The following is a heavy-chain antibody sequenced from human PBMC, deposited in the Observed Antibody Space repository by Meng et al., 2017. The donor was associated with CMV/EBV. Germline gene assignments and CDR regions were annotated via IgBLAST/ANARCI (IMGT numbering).Heavy chain of an antibody. V-gene: IGHV3-30*03. Sequence: GESLRISCAASGFTFSSYSMNWVRHAPGKGLEWVAVISYDASNKYYADSVKGRFTISRDNSKNTLYLQMNSLRAEDTAVYYCASKAAGGSIYYYYGMDVWGQGATVTVSS. CDR2: ISYDASNK. D-gene: IGHD6-13*01. CDR3: ASKAAGGSIYYYYGMDV. CDR1: GFTFSSYS. J-gene: IGHJ6*02.